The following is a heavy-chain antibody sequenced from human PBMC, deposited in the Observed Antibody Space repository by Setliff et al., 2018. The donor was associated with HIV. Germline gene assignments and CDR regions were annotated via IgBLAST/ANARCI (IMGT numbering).Heavy chain of an antibody. CDR1: GGSFSGYH. Sequence: PSETLSLTCAVYGGSFSGYHWNWVRQAPGKGLEWVANMGQDGSEKNYVDSVKGRFTISRDNAKNSLYLQMSSLRAEDTAVYYCATYLDISSFNHNFDFWGQGTLVTVSS. J-gene: IGHJ4*02. V-gene: IGHV3-7*01. D-gene: IGHD3-9*01. CDR3: ATYLDISSFNHNFDF. CDR2: MGQDGSEK.